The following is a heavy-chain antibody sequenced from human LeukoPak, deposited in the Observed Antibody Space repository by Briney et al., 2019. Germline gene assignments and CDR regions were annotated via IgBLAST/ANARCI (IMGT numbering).Heavy chain of an antibody. J-gene: IGHJ4*02. CDR2: ISGSGGST. CDR3: AKGGEIQLWLSYFDY. Sequence: GGSLRLSCAASGFTFSNYWMHWVRQAPGKGLEWVSAISGSGGSTYYADSVKGRFTISRDNSKNTLYLQMNSLRAEDTAVYYCAKGGEIQLWLSYFDYWGQGTLVTVSS. V-gene: IGHV3-23*01. CDR1: GFTFSNYW. D-gene: IGHD5-18*01.